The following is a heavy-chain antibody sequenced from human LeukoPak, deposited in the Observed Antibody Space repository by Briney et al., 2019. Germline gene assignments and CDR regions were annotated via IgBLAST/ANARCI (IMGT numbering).Heavy chain of an antibody. J-gene: IGHJ4*02. CDR1: GYTFTGYY. CDR3: AREGRHYYGSGSYYNGYFDY. Sequence: RASVKVSCKASGYTFTGYYMHWVRQAPGQGLEWMGWINPNSGGTNYAQKFQGRVTMTRDTSISTAYMELSRLRSDDTAVYYCAREGRHYYGSGSYYNGYFDYWGQGTLVTVPS. CDR2: INPNSGGT. D-gene: IGHD3-10*01. V-gene: IGHV1-2*02.